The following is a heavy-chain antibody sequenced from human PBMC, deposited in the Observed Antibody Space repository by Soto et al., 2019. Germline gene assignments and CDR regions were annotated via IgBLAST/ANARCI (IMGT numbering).Heavy chain of an antibody. J-gene: IGHJ6*02. D-gene: IGHD6-13*01. CDR3: ARVRYSSSWYIYYGMDV. Sequence: SCPTLVNPTDTLTLTCTVSGFSLSNARMGVSWIRQPPGKALEWLAHIFSNDEKSYSTSLKSRLTISKDTSKSQVVLTMTNMDPVDTATYYCARVRYSSSWYIYYGMDVWGQGTTVTVSS. CDR2: IFSNDEK. CDR1: GFSLSNARMG. V-gene: IGHV2-26*01.